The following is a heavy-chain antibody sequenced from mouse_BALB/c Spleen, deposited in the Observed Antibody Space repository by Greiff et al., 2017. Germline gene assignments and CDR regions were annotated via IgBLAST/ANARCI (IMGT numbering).Heavy chain of an antibody. D-gene: IGHD1-1*01. CDR1: GYTFTSYY. CDR2: INPSNGGT. V-gene: IGHV1S81*02. Sequence: QVQLKQPGAELVKPGASVKLSCKASGYTFTSYYMYWVKQRPGQGLEWIGGINPSNGGTNFNEKFKSKATLTVDKSSSTAYMQLSSLTSEDSAVYYCTRVWDYYGSSFDYWGQGTTLTVSS. J-gene: IGHJ2*01. CDR3: TRVWDYYGSSFDY.